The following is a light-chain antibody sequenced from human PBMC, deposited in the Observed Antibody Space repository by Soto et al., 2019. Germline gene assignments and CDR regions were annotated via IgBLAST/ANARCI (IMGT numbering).Light chain of an antibody. CDR1: SSDVGGYNY. Sequence: QSALTQPRSVSGSPGQSVTISCTGTSSDVGGYNYVSWYQQHPGKAPKLMIHDVSKRPSGVPDRFSGSKSGNTASLTISGLQAEDEADYYCCSYAGNYYVFGTGTKVTVL. CDR2: DVS. CDR3: CSYAGNYYV. J-gene: IGLJ1*01. V-gene: IGLV2-11*01.